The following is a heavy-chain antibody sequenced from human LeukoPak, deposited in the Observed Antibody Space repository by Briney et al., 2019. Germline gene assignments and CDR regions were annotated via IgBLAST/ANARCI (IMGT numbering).Heavy chain of an antibody. J-gene: IGHJ4*02. D-gene: IGHD1-26*01. Sequence: SETLSLTCNVSGGSISTYYWSWIRQPPGKGLEWIGYISDGGVTSYNPSLKGRATISVDSPKNRFSLRLTSLTAVDTALYYCARHGGTLDYFDYWGPGPLVTVSS. CDR2: ISDGGVT. CDR1: GGSISTYY. V-gene: IGHV4-59*08. CDR3: ARHGGTLDYFDY.